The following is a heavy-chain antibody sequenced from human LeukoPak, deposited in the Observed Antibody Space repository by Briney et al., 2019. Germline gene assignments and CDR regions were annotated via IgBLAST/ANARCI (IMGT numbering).Heavy chain of an antibody. J-gene: IGHJ4*02. CDR3: ARAHGGSPPFDC. CDR1: GGSFSDFY. D-gene: IGHD1-26*01. Sequence: SENLSLTCAVYGGSFSDFYWSWIRQSPGKGLEWIGEINHGSSTTYNPSLKSRVTISIDTSKNQFSLKLNSVAAADTAVYYCARAHGGSPPFDCWGPGILVTVSS. V-gene: IGHV4-34*01. CDR2: INHGSST.